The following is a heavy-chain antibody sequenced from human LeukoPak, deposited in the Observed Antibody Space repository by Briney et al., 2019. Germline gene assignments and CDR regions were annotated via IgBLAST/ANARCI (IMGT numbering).Heavy chain of an antibody. V-gene: IGHV1-2*02. CDR2: INPVSGGT. J-gene: IGHJ4*02. CDR3: ARPYCSGGSCHDYFDY. Sequence: ASVKVSCKASGYTFTGYYMHWVRQAPGQGLEWMGWINPVSGGTNYAQKFQGRATMTRDTSINTAYMELSRLRSDDTAVYYCARPYCSGGSCHDYFDYWGQGTLVTVSS. CDR1: GYTFTGYY. D-gene: IGHD2-15*01.